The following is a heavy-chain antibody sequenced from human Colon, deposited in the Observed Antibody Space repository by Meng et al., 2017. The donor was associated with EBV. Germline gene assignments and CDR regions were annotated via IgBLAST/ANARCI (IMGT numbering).Heavy chain of an antibody. J-gene: IGHJ5*02. V-gene: IGHV4-34*01. CDR2: IDHRGNT. CDR3: ARRGPSGNFSP. CDR1: GGSFRDYY. Sequence: QGQLEQGGEGLLKPSETLSRSCAVYGGSFRDYYWTWIRHPTGKGLEWIGEIDHRGNTKYNPSLKSRVTISLDTSKKQFSLKVSSVTAADSAVYYCARRGPSGNFSPWSQGALVTVSS. D-gene: IGHD3-10*01.